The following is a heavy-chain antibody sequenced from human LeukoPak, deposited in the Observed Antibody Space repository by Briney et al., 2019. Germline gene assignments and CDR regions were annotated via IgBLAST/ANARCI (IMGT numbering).Heavy chain of an antibody. V-gene: IGHV4-39*07. D-gene: IGHD3-22*01. J-gene: IGHJ6*02. CDR3: ASENYYDSSGYSEGLDV. CDR1: DGSISSSSYY. Sequence: SETLSLTCTVSDGSISSSSYYWDWIRQPPGKGLEWIGSMYVSGTTNYNPSLRSRVTMSVDTSKNQFSLRLSSVTAADTAVYYCASENYYDSSGYSEGLDVWGQGTTVTVSS. CDR2: MYVSGTT.